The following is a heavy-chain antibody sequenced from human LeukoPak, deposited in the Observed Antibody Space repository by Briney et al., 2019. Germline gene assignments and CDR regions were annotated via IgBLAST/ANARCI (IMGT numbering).Heavy chain of an antibody. Sequence: GRSLRLSCAASGFTFSSYSMNWVRQAPGKGLEWVSSISSSSSYIYYADSVKGRFTISRDNAKNSLYLQMNSLRAEDTAVYYCARGDIVVVPAAPFDYWGQGTLVTVSS. CDR2: ISSSSSYI. D-gene: IGHD2-2*01. J-gene: IGHJ4*02. CDR3: ARGDIVVVPAAPFDY. V-gene: IGHV3-21*01. CDR1: GFTFSSYS.